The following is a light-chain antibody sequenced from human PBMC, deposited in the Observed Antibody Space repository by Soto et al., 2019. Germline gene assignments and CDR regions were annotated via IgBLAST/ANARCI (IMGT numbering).Light chain of an antibody. J-gene: IGKJ4*01. V-gene: IGKV3-20*01. Sequence: EIVLPPSPGTLSLTPGESAPLSCRASQSIFSSYLAWYQQKPGQAPRLLIYGASSRATGIPDRFSGDGSGTDFTLKISRLEPEDFAVYYCQQYSLSPLTFGGGT. CDR2: GAS. CDR1: QSIFSSY. CDR3: QQYSLSPLT.